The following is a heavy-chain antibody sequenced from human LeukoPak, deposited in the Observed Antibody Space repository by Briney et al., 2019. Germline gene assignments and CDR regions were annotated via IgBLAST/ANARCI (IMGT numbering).Heavy chain of an antibody. CDR1: GFTFTIYA. J-gene: IGHJ4*02. CDR3: AKNLRGDYSIRCDY. V-gene: IGHV3-23*01. CDR2: IYGSGQTT. Sequence: PGGSLRLSCAASGFTFTIYAMTWVRQAPGKGLEWVSGIYGSGQTTYYADSVKGRFTISRDNSKNTLYLQMNSLRAEDTAVYYCAKNLRGDYSIRCDYWGQGTLVTVSS. D-gene: IGHD4-17*01.